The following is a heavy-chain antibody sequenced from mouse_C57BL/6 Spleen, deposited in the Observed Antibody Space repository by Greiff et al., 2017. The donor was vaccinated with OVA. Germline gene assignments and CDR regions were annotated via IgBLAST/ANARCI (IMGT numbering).Heavy chain of an antibody. V-gene: IGHV1-26*01. J-gene: IGHJ2*01. CDR1: GYTFTDYY. CDR3: ARSGGSSGGFDY. CDR2: INPNNGGT. D-gene: IGHD3-2*02. Sequence: VQLQQSGPELVKPGASVKISCKASGYTFTDYYMNWVKQSHGKSLEWIGDINPNNGGTSYNQKFKGKATLTVDKSSSTAYMELRSLTSEDSAVYYCARSGGSSGGFDYWGQGTTLTVSS.